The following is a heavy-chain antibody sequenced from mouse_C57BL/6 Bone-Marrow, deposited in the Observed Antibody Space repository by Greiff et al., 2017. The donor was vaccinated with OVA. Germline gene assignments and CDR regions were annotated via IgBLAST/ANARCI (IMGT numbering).Heavy chain of an antibody. D-gene: IGHD1-1*01. CDR2: INPYNGGT. CDR3: ARSYCYGSSYFDY. Sequence: EVQLQQSGPVLVKPGASVKMSCKASGYTFTDYYMNWVKQSHGKSLEWIGVINPYNGGTSYNQKFKGKATLTVDKSSSTAYMELNSLTSEDSAVYYCARSYCYGSSYFDYWGQGTTLTVSS. J-gene: IGHJ2*01. CDR1: GYTFTDYY. V-gene: IGHV1-19*01.